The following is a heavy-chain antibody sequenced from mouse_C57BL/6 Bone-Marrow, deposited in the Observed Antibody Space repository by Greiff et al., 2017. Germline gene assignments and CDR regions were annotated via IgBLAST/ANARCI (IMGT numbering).Heavy chain of an antibody. D-gene: IGHD4-1*01. Sequence: VQLQESGAELARPGASVKLSCKASGYTFTSYGISWVKQRTGQGLEWIGEIYPRSGNTYYNEKFKGKATLTADKFSSTAYMELRSLTSEDSAVYFCASSNWDGFYYFDYWGQGTTLTVSS. CDR3: ASSNWDGFYYFDY. J-gene: IGHJ2*01. CDR1: GYTFTSYG. CDR2: IYPRSGNT. V-gene: IGHV1-81*01.